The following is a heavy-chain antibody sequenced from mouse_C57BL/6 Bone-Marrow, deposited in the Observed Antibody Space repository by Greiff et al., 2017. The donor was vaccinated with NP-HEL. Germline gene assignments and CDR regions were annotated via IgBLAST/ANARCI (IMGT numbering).Heavy chain of an antibody. D-gene: IGHD1-1*01. V-gene: IGHV1-55*01. Sequence: VQLQQPGAELVKPGASVKMSCKASGYTFTSYWITWVKQRPGQGLEWIGDIYPGSGSTNYNEKFKSKATVTVDTSSRTAYMQLSSLTSEDSAVYNCARGLAIDTVVAKDYWGKGTTLTVAS. CDR1: GYTFTSYW. J-gene: IGHJ2*01. CDR2: IYPGSGST. CDR3: ARGLAIDTVVAKDY.